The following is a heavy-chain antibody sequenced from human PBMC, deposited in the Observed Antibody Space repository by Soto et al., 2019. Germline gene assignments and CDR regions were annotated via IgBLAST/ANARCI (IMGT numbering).Heavy chain of an antibody. V-gene: IGHV1-69*13. CDR1: GGTFSSYA. Sequence: SGNVSFKASGGTFSSYAISWVRQAPVQGLEWMGGIIPIFGTANYAQKFQGRVTITADESTSTAYMELSSLRSEDTAVYYCARSIEYYDFWTALYYYYYGMDVWGQGTTVTVSS. CDR2: IIPIFGTA. D-gene: IGHD3-3*01. CDR3: ARSIEYYDFWTALYYYYYGMDV. J-gene: IGHJ6*02.